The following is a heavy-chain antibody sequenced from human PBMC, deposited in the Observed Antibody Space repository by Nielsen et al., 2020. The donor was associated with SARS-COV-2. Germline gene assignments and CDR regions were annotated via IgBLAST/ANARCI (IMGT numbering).Heavy chain of an antibody. Sequence: SETLSLTCAVYGGSFSGYYWSWIRQPPGKGLEWIGEINHSGSTNYNPSLKSRVTISVDTSKNQFSLKLSSVTAADTAVYYCAGTYGSGSPYFDYWGQGTLVTVSS. CDR1: GGSFSGYY. V-gene: IGHV4-34*01. D-gene: IGHD3-10*01. CDR3: AGTYGSGSPYFDY. J-gene: IGHJ4*02. CDR2: INHSGST.